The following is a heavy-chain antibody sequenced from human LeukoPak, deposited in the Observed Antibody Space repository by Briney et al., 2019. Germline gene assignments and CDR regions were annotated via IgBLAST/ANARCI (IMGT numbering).Heavy chain of an antibody. V-gene: IGHV1-69*06. CDR3: VRDKRWLVPEEGAFDM. J-gene: IGHJ3*02. CDR2: IIPVFDTE. D-gene: IGHD6-19*01. CDR1: GGIFNSSA. Sequence: SVKVSCKASGGIFNSSAISWVRQAPGQGLEWMGRIIPVFDTEEYAHKFQGRLTIVADMSTSTVFMDMSDLNSDDTAVYYCVRDKRWLVPEEGAFDMWGQRTMVTVSS.